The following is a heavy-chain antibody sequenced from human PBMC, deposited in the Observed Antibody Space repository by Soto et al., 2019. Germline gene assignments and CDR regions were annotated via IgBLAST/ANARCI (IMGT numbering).Heavy chain of an antibody. Sequence: QITLKESGPTLVRPPQTLTLTCTFSGFSLTSGVSVGWIRQPPGKTLEWLALIYWDDDKRYSPSLKNRLTITKDTSKNHVVLTMTNVGPVDTGTYFCAHIDPEIVTVGGHGGFDYWGQGTLVTVSS. J-gene: IGHJ4*02. CDR2: IYWDDDK. D-gene: IGHD5-12*01. V-gene: IGHV2-5*02. CDR1: GFSLTSGVS. CDR3: AHIDPEIVTVGGHGGFDY.